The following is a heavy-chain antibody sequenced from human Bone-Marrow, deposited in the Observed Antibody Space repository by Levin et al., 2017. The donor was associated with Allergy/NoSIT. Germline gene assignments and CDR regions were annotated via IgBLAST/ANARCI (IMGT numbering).Heavy chain of an antibody. CDR3: AKGPPAAILVVVGGPYYYGMDV. V-gene: IGHV3-23*01. Sequence: PGGSLRLSCAASGFTFSSYAMSWVRQAPGKGLEWVSAISGSGGSTYYADSVKGRFTISRDNSKNTLYLQMNSLRAEDTAVYYCAKGPPAAILVVVGGPYYYGMDVWGQGTTVTVSS. CDR1: GFTFSSYA. J-gene: IGHJ6*02. CDR2: ISGSGGST. D-gene: IGHD2-2*01.